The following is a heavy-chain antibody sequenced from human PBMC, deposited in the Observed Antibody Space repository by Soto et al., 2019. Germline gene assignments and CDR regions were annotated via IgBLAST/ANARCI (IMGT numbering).Heavy chain of an antibody. CDR1: GFTFSSYA. J-gene: IGHJ6*02. CDR2: ISGSGGST. CDR3: AKEIWFGELSLDYYYYYGMDV. Sequence: GGSLRLSCAASGFTFSSYAMSWVRQAPGRGLEWVSAISGSGGSTYYADSVKGRFTISRDNSKNTLYLQMNSLRAEDTAVYYCAKEIWFGELSLDYYYYYGMDVWGQGTTVTVSS. V-gene: IGHV3-23*01. D-gene: IGHD3-10*01.